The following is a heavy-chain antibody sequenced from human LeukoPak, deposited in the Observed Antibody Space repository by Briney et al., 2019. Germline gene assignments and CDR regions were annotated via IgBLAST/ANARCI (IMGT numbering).Heavy chain of an antibody. CDR2: IYYSGST. J-gene: IGHJ4*02. CDR3: ASHPVVAAALEC. CDR1: GGSISSYY. D-gene: IGHD2-15*01. Sequence: PSETLSLTCTVSGGSISSYYWSWIRQPPGKGLEWIGYIYYSGSTNYNPSLKSRVTISVDTSKNQFSLKLSSVTAADTAVYYCASHPVVAAALECWGQGTLVTVSS. V-gene: IGHV4-59*01.